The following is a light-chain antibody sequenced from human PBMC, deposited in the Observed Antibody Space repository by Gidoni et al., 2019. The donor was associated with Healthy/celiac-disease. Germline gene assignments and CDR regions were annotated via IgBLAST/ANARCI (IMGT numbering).Light chain of an antibody. CDR2: AAS. CDR3: QQSYSTLLT. CDR1: QSISSY. Sequence: DIQMTQSPSSLSASVGDRVTITCRASQSISSYLNWYQQKPGKAPKLLIYAASSLKSGVPSRFSGSGSGTDFTLTISSLQPEDFATYYCQQSYSTLLTFXGXTKVEIK. V-gene: IGKV1-39*01. J-gene: IGKJ4*01.